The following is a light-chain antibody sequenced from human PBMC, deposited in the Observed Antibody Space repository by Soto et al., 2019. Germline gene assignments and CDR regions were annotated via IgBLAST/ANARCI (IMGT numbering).Light chain of an antibody. Sequence: IQMTQSPSSLSASVVDGVTLTCRASQSISSYVTWYQQKPGKAPKLLIYAASRLESGVPSRFSGSRSGTDFTLTISSLQPEDFATYYCQQSYSTLWTFGQGTKVDI. V-gene: IGKV1-39*01. CDR3: QQSYSTLWT. CDR2: AAS. CDR1: QSISSY. J-gene: IGKJ1*01.